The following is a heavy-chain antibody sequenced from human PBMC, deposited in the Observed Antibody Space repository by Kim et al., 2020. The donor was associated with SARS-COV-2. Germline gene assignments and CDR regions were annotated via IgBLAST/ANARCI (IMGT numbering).Heavy chain of an antibody. Sequence: SETLSLTCTVSGGSISSGGYYWSWIRQHPGKGLEWIGYIYYSGSTYYNPSLKSRVTISVDTSKNQFSLKLSSVTAADTAVYYCARYQGNCSSTSCHNWFDPWGQGTLVTVSS. CDR2: IYYSGST. J-gene: IGHJ5*02. CDR1: GGSISSGGYY. D-gene: IGHD2-2*01. V-gene: IGHV4-31*03. CDR3: ARYQGNCSSTSCHNWFDP.